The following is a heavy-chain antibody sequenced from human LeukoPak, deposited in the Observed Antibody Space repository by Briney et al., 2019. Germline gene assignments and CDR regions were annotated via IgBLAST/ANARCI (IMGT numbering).Heavy chain of an antibody. CDR1: GFTFRQRD. J-gene: IGHJ4*02. D-gene: IGHD3-10*01. CDR3: VSQDQHPGAYFHY. Sequence: GGSLRLSCAASGFTFRQRDVIWVRQAPGKGRMGVSHIPTSGGTIYHAESVKGRFTISRDNAENSLFLQMNGLSAEDTAVYYCVSQDQHPGAYFHYWGQGTLVTVAS. V-gene: IGHV3-48*03. CDR2: IPTSGGTI.